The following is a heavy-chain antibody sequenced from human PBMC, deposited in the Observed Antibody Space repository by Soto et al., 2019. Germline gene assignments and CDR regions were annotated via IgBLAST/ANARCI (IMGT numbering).Heavy chain of an antibody. Sequence: EVQLLESGGGLVQPGGSLRLSCAASGLTFSTYAMNWVRQAPGQGLEWISTISGGGVSTYYADSVKGRFTISRDNSKNTLFMQMNSLRAEDTAIYYCAGGREAVTGPFDSWGQGTLVTVSS. CDR1: GLTFSTYA. V-gene: IGHV3-23*01. D-gene: IGHD6-19*01. J-gene: IGHJ4*02. CDR2: ISGGGVST. CDR3: AGGREAVTGPFDS.